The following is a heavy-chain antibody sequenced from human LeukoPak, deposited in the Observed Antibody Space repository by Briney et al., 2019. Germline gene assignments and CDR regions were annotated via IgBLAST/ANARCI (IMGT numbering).Heavy chain of an antibody. CDR2: ISGSGGST. V-gene: IGHV3-23*01. CDR3: AKDLAPYGSGIKN. CDR1: GFTFSNYA. J-gene: IGHJ4*02. Sequence: PGGSLRLSCAASGFTFSNYAMHWVRQAPGKGLEWVPAISGSGGSTYYADSVKGRFTISRDNSKNTLYLQMNSLRAEDTAVYYCAKDLAPYGSGIKNWGQGTLVTVSS. D-gene: IGHD3-10*01.